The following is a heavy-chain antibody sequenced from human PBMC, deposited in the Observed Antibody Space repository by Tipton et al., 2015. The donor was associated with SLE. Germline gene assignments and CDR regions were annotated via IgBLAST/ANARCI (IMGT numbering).Heavy chain of an antibody. CDR2: VSYSGST. J-gene: IGHJ4*02. D-gene: IGHD4-23*01. V-gene: IGHV4-59*01. CDR1: GGSINVYY. CDR3: ARRVGTFDY. Sequence: TLSLTCSVSGGSINVYYWSWVRQPPGKGLEWIGYVSYSGSTNYNPSLQSRVTISVDTSKNQFSLKLRSVTAADTAVYYCARRVGTFDYWGQGTLVTVSS.